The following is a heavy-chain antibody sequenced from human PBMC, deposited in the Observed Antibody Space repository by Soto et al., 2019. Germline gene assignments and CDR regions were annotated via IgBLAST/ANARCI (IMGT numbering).Heavy chain of an antibody. CDR1: GFTFSSYS. V-gene: IGHV3-48*01. CDR2: ISSSSSSI. CDR3: AKDFQYSGYFDY. J-gene: IGHJ4*02. Sequence: EVQLVESGGGLVQPGGSLRLSCAASGFTFSSYSMNWVRQAPGKGLEWVSYISSSSSSIYYAASVKGRFTISRDNAKNSMYLQMNSLRAEETAVYYCAKDFQYSGYFDYWGQGTLVTVSS. D-gene: IGHD5-12*01.